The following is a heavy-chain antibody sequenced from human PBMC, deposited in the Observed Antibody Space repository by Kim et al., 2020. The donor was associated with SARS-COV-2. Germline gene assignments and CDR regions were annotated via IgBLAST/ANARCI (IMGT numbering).Heavy chain of an antibody. Sequence: GGSLRLSCTASEFTFSNFAMSWVRQAPGEGLEWVSIISGSGGSRYYADSVKGRFTISRDNSKNTVYLQMDSLRAEDTAVYYCAKAPRAGDILTGFDYWG. J-gene: IGHJ4*01. D-gene: IGHD3-9*01. CDR3: AKAPRAGDILTGFDY. CDR1: EFTFSNFA. V-gene: IGHV3-23*01. CDR2: ISGSGGSR.